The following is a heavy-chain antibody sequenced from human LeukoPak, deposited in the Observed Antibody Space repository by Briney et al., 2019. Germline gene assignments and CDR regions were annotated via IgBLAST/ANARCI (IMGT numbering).Heavy chain of an antibody. D-gene: IGHD5-18*01. CDR3: ARDLEDTAMVTVDY. Sequence: GASVKVSCKASGYTFTSYGISWVRQAPGQGLEWMGIINPSGGSTSYAQKFQGRVTMTRDTSTSTVYMELSSLRSEDTAVYYCARDLEDTAMVTVDYWGQGTLVTVSS. CDR2: INPSGGST. J-gene: IGHJ4*02. V-gene: IGHV1-46*01. CDR1: GYTFTSYG.